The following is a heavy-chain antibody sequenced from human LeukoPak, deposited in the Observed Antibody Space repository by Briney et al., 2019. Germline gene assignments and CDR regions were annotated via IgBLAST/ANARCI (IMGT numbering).Heavy chain of an antibody. D-gene: IGHD6-6*01. CDR1: GGSITSFY. CDR2: IHTSGNT. Sequence: DPSETLSPTCTVSGGSITSFYWSWIRQPAGKGLEWIGRIHTSGNTDYNPSLKSRVTMSIDTSKNQFSLNLRSVTAADTAVYFCAREGSMTSRPFVSNDYWGQGTLVTVSS. J-gene: IGHJ4*02. V-gene: IGHV4-4*07. CDR3: AREGSMTSRPFVSNDY.